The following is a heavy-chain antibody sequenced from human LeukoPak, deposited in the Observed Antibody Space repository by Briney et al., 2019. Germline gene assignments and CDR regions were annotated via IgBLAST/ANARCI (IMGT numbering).Heavy chain of an antibody. J-gene: IGHJ3*02. CDR1: GFTFSNAW. CDR3: AKPITVSGATDGFDI. CDR2: IKQDGNEK. Sequence: GGSLRLSCAASGFTFSNAWMNWVRQAPGKGLEWVANIKQDGNEKYYVDSVKGRFTSSRDNAKNSLYLQMNSLRVEDTAVYYCAKPITVSGATDGFDIWGQGTMVTVSS. D-gene: IGHD3-3*01. V-gene: IGHV3-7*01.